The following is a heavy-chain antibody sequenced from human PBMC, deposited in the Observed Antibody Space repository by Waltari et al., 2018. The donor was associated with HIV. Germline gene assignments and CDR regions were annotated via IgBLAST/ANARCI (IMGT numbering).Heavy chain of an antibody. V-gene: IGHV3-74*01. J-gene: IGHJ4*02. CDR1: GSSVSSYW. Sequence: EVQLVQSGGGLIKPGGSLRLSCAASGSSVSSYWRHWVRQTPGKGLVWVSRIKIDGSRIDYADSVRGRFTISRDSAKNTLSLQMNSLTEEDTAVYYCSRDTFGEYDYWGQGTLVTVSS. CDR3: SRDTFGEYDY. CDR2: IKIDGSRI. D-gene: IGHD3-10*01.